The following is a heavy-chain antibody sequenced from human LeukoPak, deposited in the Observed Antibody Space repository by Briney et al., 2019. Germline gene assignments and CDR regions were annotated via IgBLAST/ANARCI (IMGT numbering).Heavy chain of an antibody. Sequence: SETLSLTCTVSGGSISSYYWSWIRQPPGKGLEWIGYIYYSGSTNYNPSLKSRVTISVDTSKNQFSLKLSSVTAADTAVYYCARVGSSWYWYFDYWGQGTLVTVSS. CDR1: GGSISSYY. CDR2: IYYSGST. J-gene: IGHJ4*02. CDR3: ARVGSSWYWYFDY. D-gene: IGHD6-13*01. V-gene: IGHV4-59*01.